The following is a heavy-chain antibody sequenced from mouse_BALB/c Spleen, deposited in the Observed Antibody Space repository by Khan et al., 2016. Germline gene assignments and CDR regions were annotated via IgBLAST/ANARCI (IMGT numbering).Heavy chain of an antibody. J-gene: IGHJ1*01. V-gene: IGHV9-3-1*01. CDR1: GYTFTNYG. CDR3: ARCWSSYWYFDV. CDR2: INTYSGEP. Sequence: QIQLVQSGPELKKPGETVKISCKASGYTFTNYGMNWVKQAPGKGLKWMGWINTYSGEPTYADDFKGRFAFSLETAASTAYLQINHLKNEDTATXCCARCWSSYWYFDVWGAGTTVTVSS. D-gene: IGHD1-1*01.